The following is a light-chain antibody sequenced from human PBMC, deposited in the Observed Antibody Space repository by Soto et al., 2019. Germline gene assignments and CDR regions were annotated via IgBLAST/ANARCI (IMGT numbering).Light chain of an antibody. J-gene: IGKJ5*01. CDR1: QSVTSA. V-gene: IGKV3-11*01. CDR3: QQYNNWPSIT. Sequence: EIVLTQSPATLSLSPGDRATLSCRASQSVTSALAWFQQKPGQAPRLLIYDVSRRATGIPARFSGSGSGTDITLTINSLEPEDFAVYYCQQYNNWPSITFGQGTRLEIK. CDR2: DVS.